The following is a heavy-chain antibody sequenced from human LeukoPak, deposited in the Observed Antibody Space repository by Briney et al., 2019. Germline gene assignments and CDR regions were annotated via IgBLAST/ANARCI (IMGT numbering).Heavy chain of an antibody. CDR3: ARHSGSGWQALGY. J-gene: IGHJ4*02. CDR1: GYTFSNYG. CDR2: TSYNGNT. V-gene: IGHV1-18*04. D-gene: IGHD6-19*01. Sequence: ASVKVSCKASGYTFSNYGISWVRQAPGLGLEWMGWTSYNGNTNYAQKFQDRVTMTTDTSTTTAYMELRSLESDDTAVYYCARHSGSGWQALGYWGQGTLITVSS.